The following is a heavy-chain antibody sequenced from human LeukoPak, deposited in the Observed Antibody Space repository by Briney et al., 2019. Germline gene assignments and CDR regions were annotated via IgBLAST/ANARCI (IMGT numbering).Heavy chain of an antibody. CDR1: GGTFSSYA. D-gene: IGHD3-10*01. Sequence: SVKVSCKASGGTFSSYAISWVRQAPGPGLEWMGGIIPIFGTANYAQKFQGRVTITADESTRTAYMELSSLLSADTAVYYCAWGRVRGVVWGGLDYWGQGTLVTVSS. V-gene: IGHV1-69*13. J-gene: IGHJ4*02. CDR2: IIPIFGTA. CDR3: AWGRVRGVVWGGLDY.